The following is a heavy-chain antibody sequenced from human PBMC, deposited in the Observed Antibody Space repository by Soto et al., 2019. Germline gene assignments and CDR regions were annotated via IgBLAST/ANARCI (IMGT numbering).Heavy chain of an antibody. CDR2: ISGSGDRT. D-gene: IGHD2-15*01. CDR3: VKDDGGNPSTEPH. Sequence: SLRLSSEAPVSTIRHSPMCWVRQAPGKGLDWVSGISGSGDRTYYADSAKGRFTISKDFSKNSLSLQLDSLRVEDTAVYFCVKDDGGNPSTEPHWGEGTLVTVSS. CDR1: VSTIRHSP. J-gene: IGHJ4*02. V-gene: IGHV3-23*01.